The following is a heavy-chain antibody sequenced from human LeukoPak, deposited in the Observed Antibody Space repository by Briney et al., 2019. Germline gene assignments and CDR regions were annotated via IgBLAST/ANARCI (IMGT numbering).Heavy chain of an antibody. CDR2: ISYDGSNK. Sequence: PGRSLRLSCAASGFTFSSYAMHWVRQAPGKGLEWVAVISYDGSNKYYADSVKGRFTISRDNSKNTLYLQMNNLRAEDTAVYYCARGAQSPYCSSTSCSHNWFDPWGQGTLVTVSS. CDR1: GFTFSSYA. V-gene: IGHV3-30-3*01. D-gene: IGHD2-2*01. CDR3: ARGAQSPYCSSTSCSHNWFDP. J-gene: IGHJ5*02.